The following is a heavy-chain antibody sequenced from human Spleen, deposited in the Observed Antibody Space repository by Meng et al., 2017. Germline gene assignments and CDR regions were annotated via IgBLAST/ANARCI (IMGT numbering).Heavy chain of an antibody. CDR3: ARGPTTMAHDFDY. CDR2: INHSGST. CDR1: GGSFRDYY. Sequence: QVKLRQWGAGRLRPSETLSLACVAAGGSFRDYYWSWTRQPPGKGLGWIGEINHSGSTNYNPSLESRATISVDTSQNNLSLKLSSVTAADSAVYYCARGPTTMAHDFDYWGQGTLVTVSS. V-gene: IGHV4-34*01. D-gene: IGHD4-11*01. J-gene: IGHJ4*02.